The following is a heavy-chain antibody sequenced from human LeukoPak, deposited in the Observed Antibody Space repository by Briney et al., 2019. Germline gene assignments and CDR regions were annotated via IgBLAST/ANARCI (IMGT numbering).Heavy chain of an antibody. Sequence: GGSLRLSCAASGFTFSSYGMHWVRQAPGKGLEWVAVIWYDGSNKYYADSVEGRFTIARDNSRNTLNLQMNSLRAEDTAVYYCARWKGAPGYFFDYWGQGTPVTVSS. V-gene: IGHV3-33*01. CDR3: ARWKGAPGYFFDY. CDR1: GFTFSSYG. D-gene: IGHD1-26*01. J-gene: IGHJ4*02. CDR2: IWYDGSNK.